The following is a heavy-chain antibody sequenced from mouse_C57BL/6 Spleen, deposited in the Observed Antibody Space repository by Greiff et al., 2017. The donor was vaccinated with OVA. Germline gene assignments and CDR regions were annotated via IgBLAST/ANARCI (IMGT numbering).Heavy chain of an antibody. CDR2: ISDGGSYT. Sequence: VQLKESGGGLVKPGGSLKLSCAASGFTFSSYAMSWVRQTPEKRLEWVATISDGGSYTYYPDNVKGRFTISRDNAKNNLYRQMSHLKSGDTAMYYCARDGYYDYWGQGTTLTVSS. D-gene: IGHD2-3*01. CDR1: GFTFSSYA. CDR3: ARDGYYDY. J-gene: IGHJ2*01. V-gene: IGHV5-4*01.